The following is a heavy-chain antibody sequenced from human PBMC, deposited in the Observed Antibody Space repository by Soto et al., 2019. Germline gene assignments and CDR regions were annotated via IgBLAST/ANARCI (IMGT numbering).Heavy chain of an antibody. J-gene: IGHJ6*01. Sequence: SQTLSLTCAISVYSVSSNSAAWNWIIQSPSRGLAWLGRTYYRSKWYNDYAVSVKSRITINPDTSKNQFSLQLNSVTPEDTAVYYSAGSLYGDYYYGMDVLGQGTTVTVSS. CDR1: VYSVSSNSAA. CDR2: TYYRSKWYN. V-gene: IGHV6-1*01. CDR3: AGSLYGDYYYGMDV. D-gene: IGHD1-26*01.